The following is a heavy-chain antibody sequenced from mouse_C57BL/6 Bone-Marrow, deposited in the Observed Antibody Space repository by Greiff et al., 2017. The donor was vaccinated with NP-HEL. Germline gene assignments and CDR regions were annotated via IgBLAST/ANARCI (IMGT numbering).Heavy chain of an antibody. D-gene: IGHD1-1*01. V-gene: IGHV1-63*01. CDR3: ARKKVNFITTPYFDV. CDR2: IYPGGGYT. Sequence: QVQLQQSGAELVRPGTSVKMSCKASGYTFTNYWIGWAKQRPGHGLEWIGDIYPGGGYTNYNEKFKGKATLTADKSSSTAYMQFSSLTSEDSAIYYCARKKVNFITTPYFDVWGTGTTVTVSS. CDR1: GYTFTNYW. J-gene: IGHJ1*03.